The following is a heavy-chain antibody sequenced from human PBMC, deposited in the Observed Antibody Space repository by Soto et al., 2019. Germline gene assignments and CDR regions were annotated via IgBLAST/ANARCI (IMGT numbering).Heavy chain of an antibody. CDR2: IDPSDSYT. D-gene: IGHD3-10*01. Sequence: PGESLKISCKGSGYSFSNYWINWVRQMPGKGLEWMGRIDPSDSYTNYSPSFQGHVTISADKSISTAYLQWSSLKASDTAMYYCARQLYSGSGVNWFDPWGQGTLVTVSS. J-gene: IGHJ5*02. V-gene: IGHV5-10-1*01. CDR3: ARQLYSGSGVNWFDP. CDR1: GYSFSNYW.